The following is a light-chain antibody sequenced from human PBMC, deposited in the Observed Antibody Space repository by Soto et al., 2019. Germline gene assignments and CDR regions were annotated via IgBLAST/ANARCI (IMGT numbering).Light chain of an antibody. CDR3: QQYYTTPLT. CDR1: QSVLFTSNNKNY. J-gene: IGKJ4*01. V-gene: IGKV4-1*01. Sequence: DIVMTQSPDSLAVSLGERATIKCKSSQSVLFTSNNKNYLAWFQQKPRQPPKLLVSWASTRESGVPDRFSGSGSGTDFTLTISSLQAEDVAVCYCQQYYTTPLTFGGGTKVDIK. CDR2: WAS.